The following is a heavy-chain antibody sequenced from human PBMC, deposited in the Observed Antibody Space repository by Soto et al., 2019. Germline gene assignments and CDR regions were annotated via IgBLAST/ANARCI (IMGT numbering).Heavy chain of an antibody. Sequence: SETLSLTCTVSGGSVSSGDYFWSWIRQPPGKGLEWIGYIYDSGSSYYNPSLKSRVTMSVDTSKNQFSLKLRSVTAADTAMYYCAREKGYISGPKNFDSWGQGTMVTVSS. CDR1: GGSVSSGDYF. CDR2: IYDSGSS. CDR3: AREKGYISGPKNFDS. D-gene: IGHD5-12*01. J-gene: IGHJ4*02. V-gene: IGHV4-30-4*01.